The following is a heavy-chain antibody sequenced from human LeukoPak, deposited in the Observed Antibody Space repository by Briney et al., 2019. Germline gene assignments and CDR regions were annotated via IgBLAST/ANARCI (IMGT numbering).Heavy chain of an antibody. J-gene: IGHJ4*02. CDR2: INSDGSIR. D-gene: IGHD5-12*01. V-gene: IGHV3-74*01. CDR1: GFTFSSYW. Sequence: GGSLRLSCAASGFTFSSYWMHWVRQAPGKGLVWVSRINSDGSIRNYVDSVKGRFTISRDNAKNSLYLQMNSLRAEDTAVYYCASTLDIVATIEGDYWGQGTLVTVSS. CDR3: ASTLDIVATIEGDY.